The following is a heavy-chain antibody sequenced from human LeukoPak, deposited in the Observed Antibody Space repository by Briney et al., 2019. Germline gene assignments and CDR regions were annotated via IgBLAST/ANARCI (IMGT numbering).Heavy chain of an antibody. J-gene: IGHJ4*02. D-gene: IGHD1-26*01. CDR3: ARGATTSYYFDY. CDR2: ISSSSSYI. CDR1: GFTFSRYS. Sequence: PGGSLRLSCAASGFTFSRYSMNWVRQAPGKGLEWVSSISSSSSYIYYADSVKGRFTISRDNAKNSLYLQMNSLRAEDTAVYYCARGATTSYYFDYWGQGTLVTVSS. V-gene: IGHV3-21*01.